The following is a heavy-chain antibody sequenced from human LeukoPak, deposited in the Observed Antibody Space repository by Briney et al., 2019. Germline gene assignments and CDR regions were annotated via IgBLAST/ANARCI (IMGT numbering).Heavy chain of an antibody. CDR1: GGSFSGYY. Sequence: SETLSLTCAVYGGSFSGYYWGWIRQPPGKGLEWIGEINHSGSTNYNPSLKSRVTISVDTSKNQFSLKLSSVTAADTAVYYCARNYYDSSGYPYYYYYYMDVWGKGTTVTVS. J-gene: IGHJ6*03. V-gene: IGHV4-34*01. CDR3: ARNYYDSSGYPYYYYYYMDV. D-gene: IGHD3-22*01. CDR2: INHSGST.